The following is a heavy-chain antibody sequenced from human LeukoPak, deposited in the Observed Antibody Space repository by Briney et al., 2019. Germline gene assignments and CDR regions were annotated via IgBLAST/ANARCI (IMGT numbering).Heavy chain of an antibody. V-gene: IGHV1-2*02. CDR2: INPNSGGT. D-gene: IGHD3-3*01. CDR3: ARATVGFWSGYFGY. Sequence: ASVKVSCKASGYTFTGYYMHWVRQAPGQGLEWMGWINPNSGGTNYAQKFQGRVTMTRDTSISTAYMELRSLRSDDTAVYYCARATVGFWSGYFGYWGQGTLVTVSS. J-gene: IGHJ4*02. CDR1: GYTFTGYY.